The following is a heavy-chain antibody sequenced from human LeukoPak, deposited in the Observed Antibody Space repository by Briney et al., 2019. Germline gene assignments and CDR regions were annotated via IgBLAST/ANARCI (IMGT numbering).Heavy chain of an antibody. CDR3: ARDGYSYGSGMDV. D-gene: IGHD5-18*01. V-gene: IGHV3-21*01. CDR1: GFTFSSYS. CDR2: TSSSSSYI. Sequence: GGSLRLSCAASGFTFSSYSMNWVRQAPGKGLEWVSSTSSSSSYIYYADSVKGRFTISRDDAKNSLYLQMNSLRAEDTAVYYCARDGYSYGSGMDVWGQGTTVTVSS. J-gene: IGHJ6*02.